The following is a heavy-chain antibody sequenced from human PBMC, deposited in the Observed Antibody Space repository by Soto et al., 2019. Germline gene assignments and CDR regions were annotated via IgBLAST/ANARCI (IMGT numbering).Heavy chain of an antibody. D-gene: IGHD1-26*01. CDR3: ARSPELKDAFDI. CDR1: GYTFTRYG. CDR2: IXAYNGXT. Sequence: XSVKVSCKASGYTFTRYGISWVRQAPGQGLEWMGWIXAYNGXTHYAQKLQGXXTMTTDTXXSTDYMELRSLRSEDTAVYYCARSPELKDAFDIWGQGTMVTVSS. J-gene: IGHJ3*02. V-gene: IGHV1-18*01.